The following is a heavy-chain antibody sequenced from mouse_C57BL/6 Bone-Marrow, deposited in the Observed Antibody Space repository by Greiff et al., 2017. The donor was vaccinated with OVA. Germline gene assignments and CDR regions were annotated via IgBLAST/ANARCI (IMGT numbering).Heavy chain of an antibody. J-gene: IGHJ4*01. CDR1: GYTFTDYY. D-gene: IGHD3-2*01. Sequence: EVQLQQSGPELVKPGASVKISCKASGYTFTDYYMNWVKQSHGKSLEWIGDINPNNGGTSYNQKFKGKATLTVDKSSSTAYMELRSLTSEDSAVYYCAKGDSFPGAMDYWGQGTSVTVSS. V-gene: IGHV1-26*01. CDR3: AKGDSFPGAMDY. CDR2: INPNNGGT.